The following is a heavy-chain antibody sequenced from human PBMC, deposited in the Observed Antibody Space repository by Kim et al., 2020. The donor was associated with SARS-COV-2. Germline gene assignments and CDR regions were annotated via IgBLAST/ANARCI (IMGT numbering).Heavy chain of an antibody. D-gene: IGHD2-15*01. V-gene: IGHV3-48*02. Sequence: DSGKGRFTITRDNAKNSLYLQMNSLRDEDTAVYYCARAPYCSGGSCYFDYWGQGTLVTVSS. J-gene: IGHJ4*02. CDR3: ARAPYCSGGSCYFDY.